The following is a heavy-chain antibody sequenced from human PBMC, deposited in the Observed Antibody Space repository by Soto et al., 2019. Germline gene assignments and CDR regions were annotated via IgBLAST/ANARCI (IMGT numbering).Heavy chain of an antibody. CDR2: INAGTGNT. CDR1: GYTFTSHA. Sequence: QAQLVQSGAEVKKPGASVKISCKASGYTFTSHAMHWVRQAPGQRPEWLGWINAGTGNTRYSQKFEVRVTISMDTAANTSYMEMNSLTSEDTDVYYCATRTAHRSDYYYGMDGWGQGTTVTV. CDR3: ATRTAHRSDYYYGMDG. V-gene: IGHV1-3*01. J-gene: IGHJ6*02. D-gene: IGHD5-18*01.